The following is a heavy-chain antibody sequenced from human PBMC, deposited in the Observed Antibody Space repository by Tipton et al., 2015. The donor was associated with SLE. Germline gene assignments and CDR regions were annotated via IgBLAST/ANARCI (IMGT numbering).Heavy chain of an antibody. CDR2: INHSGST. D-gene: IGHD6-19*01. J-gene: IGHJ4*02. Sequence: TLSLTCTVSGGSISSHYWSWIRQPPGKGLEWIGEINHSGSTNYNPSLKSRDTISVDTSKNQFSLKLSSVTAADTAVYYCARSQYSSGWYGYWGQGTLVTVSS. CDR3: ARSQYSSGWYGY. V-gene: IGHV4-59*11. CDR1: GGSISSHY.